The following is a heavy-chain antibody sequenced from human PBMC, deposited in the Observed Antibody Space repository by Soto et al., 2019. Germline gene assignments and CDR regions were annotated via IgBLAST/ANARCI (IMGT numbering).Heavy chain of an antibody. J-gene: IGHJ4*02. V-gene: IGHV1-69*13. CDR3: ARSPKHYDSSGYYPN. Sequence: SVKVSCKASGGTFSSYAISWVRQALGQGLEWMGGIIPIFGTANYAQKFQGRVTITADESTSTAYMELSSLRSEDTAVYYCARSPKHYDSSGYYPNWGQGTLVTVSS. CDR1: GGTFSSYA. D-gene: IGHD3-22*01. CDR2: IIPIFGTA.